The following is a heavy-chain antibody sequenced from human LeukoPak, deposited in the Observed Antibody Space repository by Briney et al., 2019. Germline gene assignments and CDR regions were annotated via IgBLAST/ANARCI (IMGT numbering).Heavy chain of an antibody. Sequence: SETLSLTCAVSGGSISSSNWWSWVREPPGKGLEWIGEIYHSGSTNYNPSLKSRVTISVDKSKNQCSLKLSSVTAADTAVYYCARRAGYSGYDYLVPYYYYYGMDVWGQGTTVTVSS. CDR2: IYHSGST. CDR1: GGSISSSNW. D-gene: IGHD5-12*01. J-gene: IGHJ6*02. V-gene: IGHV4-4*02. CDR3: ARRAGYSGYDYLVPYYYYYGMDV.